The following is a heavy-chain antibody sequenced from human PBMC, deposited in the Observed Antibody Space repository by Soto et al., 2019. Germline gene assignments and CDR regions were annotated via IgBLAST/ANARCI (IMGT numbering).Heavy chain of an antibody. V-gene: IGHV4-39*01. CDR1: GGSISRGNYN. CDR2: IDYSGIT. Sequence: KPSETLSLTCTVSGGSISRGNYNWGWIRQPPGKGLEWIGSIDYSGITHYNPSLEIRVSTSADTSKNQFSLKLSSVTAADTAVYYCARHGSYYDRSGYIDYWGQGTLVTVSS. D-gene: IGHD3-22*01. J-gene: IGHJ4*02. CDR3: ARHGSYYDRSGYIDY.